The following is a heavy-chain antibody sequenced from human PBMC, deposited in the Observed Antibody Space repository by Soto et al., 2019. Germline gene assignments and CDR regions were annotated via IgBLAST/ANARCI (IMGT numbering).Heavy chain of an antibody. J-gene: IGHJ3*02. CDR3: ASEGLYGRNQDNTFDI. D-gene: IGHD2-15*01. CDR1: GYTFNMHD. CDR2: MNTNSGNT. V-gene: IGHV1-8*01. Sequence: QVQLVQSGAEVKRSGASVRISCKASGYTFNMHDINWVRQATGQGPEWIGWMNTNSGNTGYAQKFQGRVTMTRDSSITTAYMDLSSLTSEDTAIYYCASEGLYGRNQDNTFDIWGQGTMVSVSS.